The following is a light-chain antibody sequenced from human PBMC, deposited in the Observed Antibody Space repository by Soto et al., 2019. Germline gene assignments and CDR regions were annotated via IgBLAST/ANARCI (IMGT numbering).Light chain of an antibody. V-gene: IGLV2-23*01. CDR2: EGS. Sequence: SALTQPASESGSPGQSITISCTGTSSDVGSYNLVSWYQQHPGKAPKLMIYEGSKRPSGVSNRFSGSKSGHTASLTISGLQAEDEADYYCCSYAGSSTWVFGGGTKLTVL. CDR3: CSYAGSSTWV. CDR1: SSDVGSYNL. J-gene: IGLJ3*02.